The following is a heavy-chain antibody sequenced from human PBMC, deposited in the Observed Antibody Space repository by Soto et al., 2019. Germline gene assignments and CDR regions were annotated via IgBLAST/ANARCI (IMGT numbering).Heavy chain of an antibody. CDR2: ITSSGTYT. CDR1: GFTFSDYY. CDR3: ARDKQKVNGLAV. V-gene: IGHV3-11*05. D-gene: IGHD6-13*01. Sequence: QVRLVESGGGLVKPGGSLRLSCSLSGFTFSDYYMSWIRQAPGKGLEWISYITSSGTYTMYADSVKGRFTITRDNAWNSLYLQLNNLRADDTAVYYCARDKQKVNGLAVLGQGTTVTSSS. J-gene: IGHJ6*02.